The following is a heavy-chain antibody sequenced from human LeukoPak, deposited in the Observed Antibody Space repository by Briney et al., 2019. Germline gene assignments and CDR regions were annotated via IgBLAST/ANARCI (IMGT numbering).Heavy chain of an antibody. Sequence: ASAKVSCKASGGTFSSYAISWVRQAPGQGLEWMGWISAYNGNTNYAQKLQGRVTMTTDTSTSTAYMELRSLRSDDTAVYYCARDANCSGGSCPGYFQHWGQGTLVTVSS. CDR2: ISAYNGNT. V-gene: IGHV1-18*01. J-gene: IGHJ1*01. CDR1: GGTFSSYA. CDR3: ARDANCSGGSCPGYFQH. D-gene: IGHD2-15*01.